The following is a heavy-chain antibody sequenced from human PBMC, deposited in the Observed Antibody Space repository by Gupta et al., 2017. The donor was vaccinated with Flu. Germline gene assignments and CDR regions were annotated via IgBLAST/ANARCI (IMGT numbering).Heavy chain of an antibody. J-gene: IGHJ4*02. CDR2: ISGTTSYI. CDR3: ARSMLAARPPIDY. CDR1: TFTFSSYT. Sequence: EVQLVESGGGLVKPGGSLRLSCAASTFTFSSYTLNWVRQAPGKGLVWVSSISGTTSYISYADSVRGRFTISRDNAKNSLYLQMNSLRAEDTAVYYCARSMLAARPPIDYWGQGALVTVSS. V-gene: IGHV3-21*01. D-gene: IGHD6-6*01.